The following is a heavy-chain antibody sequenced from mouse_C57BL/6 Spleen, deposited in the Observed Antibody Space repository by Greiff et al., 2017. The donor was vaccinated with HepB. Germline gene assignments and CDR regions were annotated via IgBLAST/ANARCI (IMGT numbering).Heavy chain of an antibody. CDR2: IRNKANNHAT. Sequence: EVKLVESGGGLVQPGGSMKLSCAASGFTFSDSWMDWVRQSPEKGLEWVAEIRNKANNHATYYAESVKGRFTIARDDSKSSVYLQMNSLRAEDTGIYYCTRGSPYAMDYWGQGTSVTVSS. J-gene: IGHJ4*01. D-gene: IGHD1-1*02. CDR3: TRGSPYAMDY. CDR1: GFTFSDSW. V-gene: IGHV6-6*01.